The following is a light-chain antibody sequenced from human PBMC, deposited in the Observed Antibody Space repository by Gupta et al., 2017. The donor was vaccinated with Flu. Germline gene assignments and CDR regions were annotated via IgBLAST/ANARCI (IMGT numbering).Light chain of an antibody. Sequence: EIVLTQSPATLSLSPGERATLSCRASQSVSSYLAWYKQKPGQAPRLLIYDASNRATGIPARFSGSGSGTDFTLTISSREPEDFAVYYCQQRSNWPPYTFGQGTKLEIK. CDR1: QSVSSY. J-gene: IGKJ2*01. CDR2: DAS. CDR3: QQRSNWPPYT. V-gene: IGKV3-11*01.